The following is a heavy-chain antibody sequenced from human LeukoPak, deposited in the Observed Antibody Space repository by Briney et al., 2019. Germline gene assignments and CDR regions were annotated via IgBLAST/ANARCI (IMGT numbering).Heavy chain of an antibody. CDR2: IIPIFGTA. J-gene: IGHJ4*02. Sequence: ASVKVSCKASGGTFSSYAISWVRQAPGQGLEWMGGIIPIFGTANYAQKFQGRVTITADKSTSTAYMELSSLRSEDTAVYYCASRGNYYDSGGYYQRYFDYWGQGTLVTVSS. CDR3: ASRGNYYDSGGYYQRYFDY. V-gene: IGHV1-69*06. D-gene: IGHD3-22*01. CDR1: GGTFSSYA.